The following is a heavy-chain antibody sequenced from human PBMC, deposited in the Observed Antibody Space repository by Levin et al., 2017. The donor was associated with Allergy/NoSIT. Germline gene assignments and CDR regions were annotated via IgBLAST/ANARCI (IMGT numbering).Heavy chain of an antibody. CDR1: GFTFSNYA. Sequence: GGSLRLSCAASGFTFSNYAMSWVRQAPGKGLEWVSANFGGAGDTSYADSVKGRFTISRDNSKNTLFLQMNSLRAEDTAVYYCAKEDRDTSGTTNYYYGMDVWGQGTTVTVSS. CDR2: NFGGAGDT. J-gene: IGHJ6*02. D-gene: IGHD1-1*01. V-gene: IGHV3-23*01. CDR3: AKEDRDTSGTTNYYYGMDV.